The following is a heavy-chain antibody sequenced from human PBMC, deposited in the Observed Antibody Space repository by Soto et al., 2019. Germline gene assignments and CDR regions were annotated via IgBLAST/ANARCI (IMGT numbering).Heavy chain of an antibody. D-gene: IGHD5-12*01. Sequence: GGSLRLSCAASGFTFSSYGMHWVRQAPGKGLEWVAVISYDGSNKYYADSVKGRFTISRDNSKNTLYLQMNSLRAEDTAVYYCAKDKAKYGLSGYDEGSFDYWGQGTLVTVSS. V-gene: IGHV3-30*18. CDR2: ISYDGSNK. J-gene: IGHJ4*02. CDR3: AKDKAKYGLSGYDEGSFDY. CDR1: GFTFSSYG.